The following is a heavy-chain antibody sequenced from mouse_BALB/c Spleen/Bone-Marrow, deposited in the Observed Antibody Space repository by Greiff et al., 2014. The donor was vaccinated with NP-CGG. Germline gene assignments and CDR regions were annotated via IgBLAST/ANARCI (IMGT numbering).Heavy chain of an antibody. CDR3: ARDGGVYFDY. V-gene: IGHV2-9*02. J-gene: IGHJ2*01. Sequence: QVQLKESGPGLVAPSQNLSITFTVSGVSLTSYGLHWVRQPPGKGLEWLGVIWAGGSTNYNSALMSRLSISKDNSKSQVFLKMNSLQTDDTAMYYCARDGGVYFDYWGQGTTLTVSS. CDR1: GVSLTSYG. CDR2: IWAGGST. D-gene: IGHD1-1*02.